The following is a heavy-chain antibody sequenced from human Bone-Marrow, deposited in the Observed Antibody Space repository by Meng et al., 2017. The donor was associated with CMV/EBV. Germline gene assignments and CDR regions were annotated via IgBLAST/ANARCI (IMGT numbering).Heavy chain of an antibody. Sequence: GESLKISCVASGFAFSSYWMAWVRQAPGKGPEWVANIRPDGSDKYYLDSVKGRFTISRDNARNSLYLQLNSLRVEDAALYYCARYGVVAATDYWGQGTLVTGSS. CDR1: GFAFSSYW. J-gene: IGHJ4*02. V-gene: IGHV3-7*01. D-gene: IGHD1-26*01. CDR3: ARYGVVAATDY. CDR2: IRPDGSDK.